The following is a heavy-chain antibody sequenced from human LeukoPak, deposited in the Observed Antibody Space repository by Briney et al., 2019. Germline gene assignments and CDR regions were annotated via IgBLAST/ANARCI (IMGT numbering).Heavy chain of an antibody. V-gene: IGHV1-46*01. Sequence: ASGKVSCKASGYTFTSHYVHWVRQAPGQGLEWMGVIHPSGGNSRNTQNFQGRVTMTRGTSTSTVYLELSSLRSEDTAVYYCARDCSSTTCQGPVLDFWGQGTLVTVSS. CDR3: ARDCSSTTCQGPVLDF. J-gene: IGHJ4*02. CDR2: IHPSGGNS. D-gene: IGHD2/OR15-2a*01. CDR1: GYTFTSHY.